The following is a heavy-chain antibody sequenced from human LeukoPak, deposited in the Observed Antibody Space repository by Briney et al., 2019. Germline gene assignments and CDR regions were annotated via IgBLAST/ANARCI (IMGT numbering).Heavy chain of an antibody. CDR1: GFTFSSYG. CDR2: ISGSGGST. CDR3: ARGGPAGIEY. V-gene: IGHV3-23*01. D-gene: IGHD1-26*01. J-gene: IGHJ4*02. Sequence: GGSLRLSCAASGFTFSSYGMSWVRQAPGKGPEWVSAISGSGGSTYYADSVKGRFTISRDNSKNTLYLQMNSLRAEDTAVYYCARGGPAGIEYWGQGTLVTVSS.